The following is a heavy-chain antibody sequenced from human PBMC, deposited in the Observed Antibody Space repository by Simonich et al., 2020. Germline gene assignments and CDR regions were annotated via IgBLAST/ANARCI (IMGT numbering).Heavy chain of an antibody. CDR3: ARDPPGDSSGYYNY. J-gene: IGHJ4*02. Sequence: EVQLVESGGGFVQPGGSLRLSCAASGFTSSSYWMHWVRQAPGKGLVLVSPIKSDGSSNNDAESWTGRFTISRDKAKNTLYLQMNSLRAEDTAVYYCARDPPGDSSGYYNYWGQGTLVTVSS. D-gene: IGHD3-22*01. CDR1: GFTSSSYW. V-gene: IGHV3-74*01. CDR2: IKSDGSSN.